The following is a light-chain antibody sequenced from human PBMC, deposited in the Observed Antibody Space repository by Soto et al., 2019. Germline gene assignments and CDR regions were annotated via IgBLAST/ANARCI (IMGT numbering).Light chain of an antibody. V-gene: IGKV3-20*01. CDR1: QSVSSSY. CDR2: GAS. Sequence: EIVLTQSPGTLSLSPGERATLSCRASQSVSSSYLAWYQQKPGQAPRLLIYGASSRATGIPDRFSGSGSGTDFTITVNRLEPEDFAVYYCQQYVSSPWTFGQGTKVEIK. CDR3: QQYVSSPWT. J-gene: IGKJ1*01.